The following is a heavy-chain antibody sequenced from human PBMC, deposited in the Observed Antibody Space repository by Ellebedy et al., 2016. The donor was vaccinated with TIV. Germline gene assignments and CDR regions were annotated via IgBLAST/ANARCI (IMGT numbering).Heavy chain of an antibody. CDR3: AREHSGYDYVLGFRYYHGMDV. CDR1: GFTFSSYW. Sequence: PGGSLRLSCAASGFTFSSYWMSWVRQAPGKGLEWVANIKQDGSEKYYVDSVKGRFTISRDNAKNSLYLQMNSLSAEDTAVYYCAREHSGYDYVLGFRYYHGMDVWGQGTSVTVSS. D-gene: IGHD5-12*01. CDR2: IKQDGSEK. J-gene: IGHJ6*02. V-gene: IGHV3-7*01.